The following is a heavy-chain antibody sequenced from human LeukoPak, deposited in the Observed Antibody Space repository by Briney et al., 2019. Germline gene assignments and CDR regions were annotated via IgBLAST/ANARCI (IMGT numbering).Heavy chain of an antibody. CDR3: TRLPLDYSVDY. CDR1: GDSISNTAYW. D-gene: IGHD4-11*01. V-gene: IGHV4-39*02. Sequence: SETLSLTCTVSGDSISNTAYWWGWIRQSPGKGLEWIGSVSYFGTTSYSPSLKSRVTMSIDTSKKHFSLQLSFVTAADTAVYYCTRLPLDYSVDYWGQGALVSVSS. CDR2: VSYFGTT. J-gene: IGHJ4*02.